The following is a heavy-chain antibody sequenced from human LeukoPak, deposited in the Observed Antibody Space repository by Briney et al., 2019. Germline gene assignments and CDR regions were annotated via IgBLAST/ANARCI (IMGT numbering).Heavy chain of an antibody. J-gene: IGHJ6*04. CDR1: VVTSSSYE. CDR3: ANLWGGGYKSDGMDV. CDR2: ISSSGSSI. V-gene: IGHV3-48*03. Sequence: GRSLRLSCAASVVTSSSYEMNWVRQAPGQGLDWVSYISSSGSSIYYADSVKGRFTIYRDNAKNSLYLQMNSLRAEDTAVYYCANLWGGGYKSDGMDVWGKGTTVTVAS. D-gene: IGHD5-24*01.